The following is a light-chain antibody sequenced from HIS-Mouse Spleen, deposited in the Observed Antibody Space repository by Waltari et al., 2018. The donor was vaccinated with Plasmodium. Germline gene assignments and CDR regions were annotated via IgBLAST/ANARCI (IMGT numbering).Light chain of an antibody. V-gene: IGKV3-20*01. J-gene: IGKJ3*01. CDR3: QQYGSSRFT. CDR2: VAS. CDR1: HRCISSY. Sequence: RARHRCISSYLDWDQRKPGQAPRLLIYVASSRATGIPDRFSGSGSGTDFTLTISRLEPEDFAVYYCQQYGSSRFTFGPGTKVDIK.